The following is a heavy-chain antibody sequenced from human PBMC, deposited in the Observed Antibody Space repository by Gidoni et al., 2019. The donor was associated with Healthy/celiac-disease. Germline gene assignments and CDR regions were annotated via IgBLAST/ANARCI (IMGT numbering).Heavy chain of an antibody. CDR2: ISSSGITI. D-gene: IGHD3-10*01. Sequence: EVQLVESGGGLVQPGGSLRLSCAASGFTFSSYEMNWVRQAPGKGLECVSYISSSGITIYYADSVKGRFTISRDNAKNSLYLQMNSLRAEDTAVYYCARGGGPSDEFLDYWGQGTLVTVSS. CDR3: ARGGGPSDEFLDY. J-gene: IGHJ4*02. V-gene: IGHV3-48*03. CDR1: GFTFSSYE.